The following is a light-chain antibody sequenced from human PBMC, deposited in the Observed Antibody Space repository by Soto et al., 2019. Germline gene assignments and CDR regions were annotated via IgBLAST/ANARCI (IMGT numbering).Light chain of an antibody. CDR1: QSVNNNY. J-gene: IGKJ3*01. Sequence: EIVLTQSPGTLALSPGERATLSCRASQSVNNNYLTWYQQKRGQAPRLLIHGASSRATGIPDRFSGSGSGSVFTLTFISLDPEDFPVYYRQQHCSLPFTFGPGTRVGIK. CDR3: QQHCSLPFT. CDR2: GAS. V-gene: IGKV3-20*01.